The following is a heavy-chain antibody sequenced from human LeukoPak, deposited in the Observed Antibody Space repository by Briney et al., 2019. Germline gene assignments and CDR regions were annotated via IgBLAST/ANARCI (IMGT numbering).Heavy chain of an antibody. V-gene: IGHV4-59*08. CDR2: IYYSGST. Sequence: PSETLSLTCTVSGGSISSYYWSWIRQPPGKGLEWIGYIYYSGSTNYNPSLKSRVTISVDTSKNQFSLKLSSVIAADTAVYYCAKVKSGYNPVDYWGQGTLVTVSS. CDR3: AKVKSGYNPVDY. J-gene: IGHJ4*02. D-gene: IGHD3-3*01. CDR1: GGSISSYY.